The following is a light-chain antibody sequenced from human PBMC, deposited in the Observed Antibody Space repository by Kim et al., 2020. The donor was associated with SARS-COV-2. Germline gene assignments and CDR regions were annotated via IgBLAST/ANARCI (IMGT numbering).Light chain of an antibody. CDR1: NIGSKS. Sequence: SYELTQPPSVSVAPGKTARITCGGNNIGSKSVHWYQQKPGQAPVLVIYYDSDRPSGIPERFSGSNSGNTATLTISRVEAGDEADYYCPVWDSSSDHQVFGGGTQLTVL. CDR2: YDS. V-gene: IGLV3-21*04. CDR3: PVWDSSSDHQV. J-gene: IGLJ2*01.